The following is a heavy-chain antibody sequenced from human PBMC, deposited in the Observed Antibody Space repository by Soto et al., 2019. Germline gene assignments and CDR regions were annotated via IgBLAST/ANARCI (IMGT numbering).Heavy chain of an antibody. V-gene: IGHV3-53*04. CDR3: AREGGYYHYFDY. J-gene: IGHJ4*02. Sequence: GGFLRLSCAVSGFTVSNNYMNWVRQAPGKGLEWVSVIYSDDTTFYADSVKGRFTISRHNSKNTLYLQMNSLRAEDTAVYYCAREGGYYHYFDYWGRGTLVTVSS. CDR2: IYSDDTT. D-gene: IGHD1-26*01. CDR1: GFTVSNNY.